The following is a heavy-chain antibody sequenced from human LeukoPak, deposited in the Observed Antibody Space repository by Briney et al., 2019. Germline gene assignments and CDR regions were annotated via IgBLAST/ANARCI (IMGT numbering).Heavy chain of an antibody. V-gene: IGHV1-18*01. Sequence: ASVKVSCKASGYTFTSYGISWVRQAPGQGLEWMGWISAYNGNTNYAQKLQGRVTMTTDTSTSTAYMELGSLRSDDTAVYYCARDPTLNYYDSSGYYYDYWGQGTLVTVSS. J-gene: IGHJ4*02. D-gene: IGHD3-22*01. CDR3: ARDPTLNYYDSSGYYYDY. CDR2: ISAYNGNT. CDR1: GYTFTSYG.